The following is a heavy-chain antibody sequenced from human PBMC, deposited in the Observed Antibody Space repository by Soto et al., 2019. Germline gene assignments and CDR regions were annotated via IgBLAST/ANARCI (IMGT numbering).Heavy chain of an antibody. V-gene: IGHV3-23*01. CDR3: AKHIQYDSGWPLHY. CDR1: GFSFSSYA. Sequence: GGSLRLSCAACGFSFSSYAVSWVRQAPWKGLEWVSVFDGSVGHTYYTNSVKGRFTISNDNSKNTLFLQMNSLKAEDTAVYFCAKHIQYDSGWPLHYLGQRTLVAVCS. CDR2: FDGSVGHT. J-gene: IGHJ4*02. D-gene: IGHD6-19*01.